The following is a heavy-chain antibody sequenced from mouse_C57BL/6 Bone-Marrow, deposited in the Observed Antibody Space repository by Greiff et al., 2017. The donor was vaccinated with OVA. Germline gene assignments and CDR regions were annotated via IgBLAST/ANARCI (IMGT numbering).Heavy chain of an antibody. V-gene: IGHV1-55*01. CDR3: ARWGY. Sequence: QVHVKQPGAELVKPGASVKMSCKASGYTFTSYWITWVKQRPGQGLEWIGDIYPGSGSTNYNEKFKSKATLTVDKSSSTAYMQLSSLTSEDSAVYYCARWGYWGQGTLVTVSA. CDR2: IYPGSGST. J-gene: IGHJ3*01. CDR1: GYTFTSYW.